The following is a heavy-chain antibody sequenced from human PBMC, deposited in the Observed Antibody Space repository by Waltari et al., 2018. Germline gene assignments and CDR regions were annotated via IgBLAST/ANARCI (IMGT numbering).Heavy chain of an antibody. V-gene: IGHV4-34*01. D-gene: IGHD5-12*01. Sequence: QVQLQQWGAGLLKPSETLSLTCAVYGGSFSGYYWSWIRQPPGKGLEWIGEINHSGSTNTNPALKSRVTRSVDTSKNQFSLKLSSVTAADTAVYYCAREGRRDGYMTDYWGQGTLVTVSS. CDR2: INHSGST. CDR3: AREGRRDGYMTDY. J-gene: IGHJ4*02. CDR1: GGSFSGYY.